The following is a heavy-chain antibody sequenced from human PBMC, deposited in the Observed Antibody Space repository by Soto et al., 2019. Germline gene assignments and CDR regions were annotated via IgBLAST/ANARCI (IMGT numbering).Heavy chain of an antibody. V-gene: IGHV3-21*01. CDR1: GFTFSSYS. CDR2: ISSSSSYI. CDR3: ARVSSPGWSITFGGVIVSYFDY. J-gene: IGHJ4*02. Sequence: PGGSLRLFCAASGFTFSSYSMNWVRQAPGKGLEWVSSISSSSSYIYYADSVKGRFTISRDNAKNSLYLQMNSLRAEDTAVYYCARVSSPGWSITFGGVIVSYFDYWGQGTLVTVSS. D-gene: IGHD3-16*02.